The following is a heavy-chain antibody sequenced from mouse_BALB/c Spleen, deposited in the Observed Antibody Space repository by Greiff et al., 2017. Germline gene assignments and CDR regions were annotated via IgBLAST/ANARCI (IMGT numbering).Heavy chain of an antibody. Sequence: VKLQESGPGLVAPSQSLSITCTVSGFSLTSYGVHWVRQPPGKGLEWLGVIWAGGSTNYNSALMSRLSISKDNSKSQVFLKMNSLQTDDTAMYYCARDESGYYVAYWGQGTLVTVSA. D-gene: IGHD2-3*01. CDR2: IWAGGST. V-gene: IGHV2-9*02. J-gene: IGHJ3*01. CDR3: ARDESGYYVAY. CDR1: GFSLTSYG.